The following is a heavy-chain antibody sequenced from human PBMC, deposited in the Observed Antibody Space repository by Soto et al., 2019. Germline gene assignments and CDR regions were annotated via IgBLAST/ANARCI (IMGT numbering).Heavy chain of an antibody. Sequence: PGGSLRLSCAASGFTVSSNYMSWVRQAPGKGLEWVSVIYSGGSTYYADSVKGRFTISRHKSKNTLYLQMNSLRAEDTAVYYCARDCSGGSCYQSGTLGAFDIWGQGTMVTVSS. CDR3: ARDCSGGSCYQSGTLGAFDI. CDR1: GFTVSSNY. J-gene: IGHJ3*02. V-gene: IGHV3-53*04. CDR2: IYSGGST. D-gene: IGHD2-15*01.